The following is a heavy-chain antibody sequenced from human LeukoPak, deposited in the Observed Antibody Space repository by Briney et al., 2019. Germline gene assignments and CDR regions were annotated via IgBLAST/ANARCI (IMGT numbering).Heavy chain of an antibody. Sequence: SETLSLTCAVYGGSFSGYYWSWIRQPPGKGLEWIGEINHSGSTNYNPSLKSRVTISVDTSKNQFSLKLSSVTAADTAVYYCARTAVGKVVRGVFQHWGQGTLVTVPS. D-gene: IGHD3-10*01. CDR1: GGSFSGYY. CDR2: INHSGST. J-gene: IGHJ1*01. CDR3: ARTAVGKVVRGVFQH. V-gene: IGHV4-34*01.